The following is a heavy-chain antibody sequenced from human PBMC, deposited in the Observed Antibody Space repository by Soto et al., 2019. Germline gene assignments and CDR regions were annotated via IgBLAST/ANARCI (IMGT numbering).Heavy chain of an antibody. CDR3: ARHFDVDPSLDHYYFDL. D-gene: IGHD3-9*01. V-gene: IGHV4-4*07. CDR2: IYASGRT. Sequence: SETLSLTCTVSGVSITPYFWSWIRQPAGEALEWLGHIYASGRTTYNPSLKSRVTMFVSQTQVSLRLTSVTAADTAVYYCARHFDVDPSLDHYYFDLWGRGALVTVSS. CDR1: GVSITPYF. J-gene: IGHJ2*01.